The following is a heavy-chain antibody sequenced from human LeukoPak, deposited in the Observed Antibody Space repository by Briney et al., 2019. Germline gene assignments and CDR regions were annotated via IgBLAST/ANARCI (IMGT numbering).Heavy chain of an antibody. J-gene: IGHJ4*02. D-gene: IGHD3-10*01. CDR2: IYYSGST. CDR1: GGYISSYY. V-gene: IGHV4-59*01. CDR3: ARVKSGVRGVFDY. Sequence: SETLSLTCTVSGGYISSYYWSWIRQPPGKGLEWIGYIYYSGSTNYNPSLKSRVTISVDTSKNQFSLKLSSVTAADTAVYYCARVKSGVRGVFDYWGQGTLVTVSS.